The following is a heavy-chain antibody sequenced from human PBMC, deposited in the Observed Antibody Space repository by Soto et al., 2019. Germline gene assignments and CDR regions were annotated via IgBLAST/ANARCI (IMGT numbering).Heavy chain of an antibody. D-gene: IGHD2-15*01. V-gene: IGHV3-7*03. Sequence: EVQVMVESGGGLVQPGGSLRLSCVASGFSFTNSWMSWVRQIPGKGLEWVATINADGSGTHSVDSAEGRRSVSRDNSKASLYLQMNSLRPEDTAVYYCARPGCGGGTCYSSWGQGTQVTVSS. CDR3: ARPGCGGGTCYSS. J-gene: IGHJ4*02. CDR2: INADGSGT. CDR1: GFSFTNSW.